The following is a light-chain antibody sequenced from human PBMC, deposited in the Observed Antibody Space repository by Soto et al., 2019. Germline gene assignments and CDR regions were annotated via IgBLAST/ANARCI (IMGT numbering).Light chain of an antibody. J-gene: IGKJ4*01. CDR3: QQYHDWPPLT. CDR2: SAS. V-gene: IGKV3-15*01. Sequence: EIVVTQSPATLSVSLGERVTLSCRASQSISSNLAWYQQKPGLPPRLLFYSASARATGTSDRFSGSGSGTEFTLTISSLQYEDVAVYYCQQYHDWPPLTFGGGTKVQIK. CDR1: QSISSN.